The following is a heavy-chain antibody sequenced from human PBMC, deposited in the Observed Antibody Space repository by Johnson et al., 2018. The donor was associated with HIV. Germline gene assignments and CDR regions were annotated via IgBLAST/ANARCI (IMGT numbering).Heavy chain of an antibody. Sequence: QVQLVESGGGVVQPGRSLRLSCAASGFTFSSYAMHWVRQAPGKGLEWVAVISYDGSNKYYADSVKGRFTISRDNSKNTLYLQMNSLRAEDTAEYYCARDGTWELQRHAFDIWGQGTMVTVSS. V-gene: IGHV3-30*04. CDR1: GFTFSSYA. CDR3: ARDGTWELQRHAFDI. D-gene: IGHD1-26*01. J-gene: IGHJ3*02. CDR2: ISYDGSNK.